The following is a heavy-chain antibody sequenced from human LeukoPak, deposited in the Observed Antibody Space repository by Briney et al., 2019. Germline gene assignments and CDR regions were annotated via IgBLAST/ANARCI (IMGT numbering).Heavy chain of an antibody. V-gene: IGHV4-59*01. CDR1: GGSISSYY. J-gene: IGHJ4*02. CDR2: IYYSGST. D-gene: IGHD6-19*01. Sequence: SETLSLTYTVSGGSISSYYWSWIRQPPGKGLEWIGYIYYSGSTNYNPSLKSRVTISVDTSKNQFSLKLSSVTAADTAVYYCARLLAVADYYFDYWGQGTLVTVSS. CDR3: ARLLAVADYYFDY.